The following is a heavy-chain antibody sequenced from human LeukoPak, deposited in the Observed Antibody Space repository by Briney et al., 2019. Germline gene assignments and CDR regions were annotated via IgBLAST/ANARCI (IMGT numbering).Heavy chain of an antibody. CDR1: GGSISSYY. J-gene: IGHJ4*02. V-gene: IGHV4-59*01. D-gene: IGHD4-17*01. CDR3: ARATTVTTMFDY. Sequence: SSETLSLTCTVSGGSISSYYWSWIRQPPGKGLEWIGYIYYSGSTNYNPSLKSRVTISVDTSKNQFFLKLSSVTAADTAVYYCARATTVTTMFDYWGQGTLVTVSS. CDR2: IYYSGST.